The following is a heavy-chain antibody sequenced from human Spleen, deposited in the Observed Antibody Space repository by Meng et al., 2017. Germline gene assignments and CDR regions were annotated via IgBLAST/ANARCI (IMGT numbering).Heavy chain of an antibody. V-gene: IGHV3-74*01. CDR2: INGDGSIT. CDR3: AKVGYSSGGNFDY. CDR1: GFTFSDYW. J-gene: IGHJ4*02. D-gene: IGHD4-11*01. Sequence: GESLKISCAASGFTFSDYWMLWVRQAPGKGLVWVSRINGDGSITGYADSVKGRFTISRDNSKNTLYLQMNSLRAEDTAVYYCAKVGYSSGGNFDYWGQGTLVTSPQ.